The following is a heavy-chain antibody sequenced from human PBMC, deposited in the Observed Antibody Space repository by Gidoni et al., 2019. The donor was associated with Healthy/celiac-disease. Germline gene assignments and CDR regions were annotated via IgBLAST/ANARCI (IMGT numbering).Heavy chain of an antibody. CDR3: AKAESGIAVAGNARRRIYYYYYMDV. V-gene: IGHV3-23*01. J-gene: IGHJ6*03. D-gene: IGHD6-19*01. CDR2: ISGSGGST. CDR1: GFPFSSYA. Sequence: EVQLLESGGGLVQPGGSLRLSCAASGFPFSSYAMSWVRPAPGKGLGWVSAISGSGGSTYYADSVKGRFTISRDNSKNTLYLQMNSLRAEDTAVYYCAKAESGIAVAGNARRRIYYYYYMDVWGKGTTVTVSS.